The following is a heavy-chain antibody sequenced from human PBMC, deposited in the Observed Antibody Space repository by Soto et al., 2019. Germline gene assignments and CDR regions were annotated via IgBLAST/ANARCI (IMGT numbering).Heavy chain of an antibody. CDR2: IKNDGSEQ. Sequence: EVQLVESGGGLVQPGGSLRLSCAASGFTFSVYYMTWVRQAPGKGLEWVASIKNDGSEQYYVDSVKGRFTISRDNAKNSVYLQMNSLRAGDTAIYYCSRENWFQDYWGQGTLVTVSS. CDR1: GFTFSVYY. V-gene: IGHV3-7*03. D-gene: IGHD3-10*01. J-gene: IGHJ4*02. CDR3: SRENWFQDY.